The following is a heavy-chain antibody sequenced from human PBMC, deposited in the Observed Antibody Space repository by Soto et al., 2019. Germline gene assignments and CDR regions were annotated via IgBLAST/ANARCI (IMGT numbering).Heavy chain of an antibody. CDR3: ARGGVVTAKPFDNWFGP. D-gene: IGHD2-21*02. J-gene: IGHJ5*02. CDR2: IIPILGIA. V-gene: IGHV1-69*02. CDR1: GGTFSSYT. Sequence: QVQLVQSGAEVKKPGSSVKVSCKASGGTFSSYTISWVRQAPGQGLEWMGRIIPILGIANYAQKFQGRVTITAEKSTSTADMGRSSLRSEDTAVYYCARGGVVTAKPFDNWFGPWGQGTLVTVSS.